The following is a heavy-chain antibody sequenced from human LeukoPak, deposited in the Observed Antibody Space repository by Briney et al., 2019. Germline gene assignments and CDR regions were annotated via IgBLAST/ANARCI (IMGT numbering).Heavy chain of an antibody. V-gene: IGHV4-59*01. Sequence: SETLSLTCAVYGGSFSGYYWSWIRQSPGKGLEWIGYIYYSGTTNYNPSLKSRVTISVDTSRNQFSLQLRSVTAADTAVYYCAREDPQTTVPEGMDVWGQGTTVIVSS. CDR2: IYYSGTT. D-gene: IGHD4-17*01. J-gene: IGHJ6*02. CDR3: AREDPQTTVPEGMDV. CDR1: GGSFSGYY.